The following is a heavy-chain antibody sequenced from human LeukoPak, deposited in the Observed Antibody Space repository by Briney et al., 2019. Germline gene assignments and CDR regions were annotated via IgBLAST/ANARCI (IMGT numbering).Heavy chain of an antibody. D-gene: IGHD3-10*01. J-gene: IGHJ4*02. V-gene: IGHV4-61*02. Sequence: SETLSLTCSVSGGSISSGSYYWSWIRQPAGKGLEWIGRIYSSGSTNYNPSLKSRVTMSVDTSKNQFSLKLSSVTAADTAVYYCARESRRSYCNEYWGQGTLVTVSS. CDR2: IYSSGST. CDR1: GGSISSGSYY. CDR3: ARESRRSYCNEY.